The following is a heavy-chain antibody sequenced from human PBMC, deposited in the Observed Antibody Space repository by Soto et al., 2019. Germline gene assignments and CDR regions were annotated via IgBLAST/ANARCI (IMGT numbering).Heavy chain of an antibody. Sequence: QVQLQESGPGLVKPSGTLSLTCAVSGDSISSSKWWTWVRQPPGKGLEWIGEVFHTGETNYNPSLKIRVIISVAKSKNQFALNLISVTAADTAVYYCATRSGSYPCWGRGTLVTVSS. CDR3: ATRSGSYPC. D-gene: IGHD3-10*01. CDR2: VFHTGET. J-gene: IGHJ4*02. V-gene: IGHV4-4*02. CDR1: GDSISSSKW.